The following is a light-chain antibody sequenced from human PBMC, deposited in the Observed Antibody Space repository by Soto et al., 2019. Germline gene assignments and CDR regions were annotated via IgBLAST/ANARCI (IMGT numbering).Light chain of an antibody. V-gene: IGKV3-15*01. CDR2: GAS. J-gene: IGKJ1*01. CDR1: QSVSSN. CDR3: QEYNNWPPWT. Sequence: EIVMTQSPATLSVSPGERATLSCRASQSVSSNLAWYQQKPGQAPMLRIYGASTSATGIPARFSGSGSGTEFTLTISSLQSEDFAVYYCQEYNNWPPWTFGQGTKVEIK.